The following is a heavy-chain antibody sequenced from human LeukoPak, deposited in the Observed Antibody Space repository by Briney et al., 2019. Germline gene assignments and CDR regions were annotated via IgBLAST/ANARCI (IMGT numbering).Heavy chain of an antibody. Sequence: GGSLRLSCAASGFTFSSYAMSWFRQAPGKGLEWVSAISGSGGTKYYADSVEGRFTISRDNVKNSLYLQMNSLRAEDTAVYYCARRGSATYAFDIWGHGTLVIVSS. CDR2: ISGSGGTK. CDR1: GFTFSSYA. V-gene: IGHV3-23*01. J-gene: IGHJ3*02. D-gene: IGHD6-25*01. CDR3: ARRGSATYAFDI.